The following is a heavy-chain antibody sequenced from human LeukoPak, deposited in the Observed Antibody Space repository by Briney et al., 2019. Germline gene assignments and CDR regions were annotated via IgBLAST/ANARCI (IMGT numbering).Heavy chain of an antibody. CDR1: GDSLSSGSYY. V-gene: IGHV4-39*01. D-gene: IGHD5-12*01. CDR2: IFYSGST. CDR3: ARHSFGRIVAPFDY. Sequence: SETLSLTCNVSGDSLSSGSYYWGWLRQPPGKGLEWIGSIFYSGSTYYNPSLKSRVTISVDTSKNQFSLKLSTVTAADTAVYYCARHSFGRIVAPFDYGGQGTLVTVSS. J-gene: IGHJ4*02.